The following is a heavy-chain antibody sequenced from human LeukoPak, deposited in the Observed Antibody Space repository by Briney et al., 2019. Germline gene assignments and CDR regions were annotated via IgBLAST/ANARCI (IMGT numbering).Heavy chain of an antibody. J-gene: IGHJ4*02. CDR3: ATAEYFASHY. CDR2: LWPGHTTEI. D-gene: IGHD2/OR15-2a*01. CDR1: GYTFTTRW. Sequence: GESLKISCKGSGYTFTTRWIGWVRQMPGKGLEWIGVLWPGHTTEIKYSPSFQGQVTISVDTSSSTAYLQWGSLKASDTAMYYCATAEYFASHYWGQGTLVTVSS. V-gene: IGHV5-51*03.